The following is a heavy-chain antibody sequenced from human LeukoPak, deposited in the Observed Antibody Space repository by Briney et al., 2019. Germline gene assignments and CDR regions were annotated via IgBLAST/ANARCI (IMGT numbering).Heavy chain of an antibody. D-gene: IGHD6-19*01. CDR2: ISNSGST. J-gene: IGHJ5*02. CDR1: GGSICSHY. Sequence: PSEALPLTCTVSGGSICSHYWSSIRPPAGKGRAWIGRISNSGSTNYNPSLKSRVTISVDTSKNQLSLNLSSVTAAATAVYYCARRGSSGWYNGFDPWGQGTLVTVSS. CDR3: ARRGSSGWYNGFDP. V-gene: IGHV4-4*07.